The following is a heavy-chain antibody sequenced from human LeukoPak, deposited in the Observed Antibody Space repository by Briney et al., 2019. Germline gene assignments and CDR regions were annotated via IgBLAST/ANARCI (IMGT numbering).Heavy chain of an antibody. J-gene: IGHJ4*02. V-gene: IGHV3-30*02. Sequence: PGGSLRLSCAASGFTFSSYSMNWVRQAPGKGLEWVAFIRYDGSNKYYADSVKGRFTISRDNSKNTLYLQMNSLRAEDTAVYYCAKGHTDCGGDCPLFDYWGQGTLVTVSS. CDR3: AKGHTDCGGDCPLFDY. D-gene: IGHD2-21*01. CDR2: IRYDGSNK. CDR1: GFTFSSYS.